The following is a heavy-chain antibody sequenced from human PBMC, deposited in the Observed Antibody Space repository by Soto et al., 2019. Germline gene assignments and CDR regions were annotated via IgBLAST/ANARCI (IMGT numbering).Heavy chain of an antibody. J-gene: IGHJ3*02. CDR3: ARTMVRGVAPWDAFDI. CDR1: GGSISSYY. V-gene: IGHV4-59*01. D-gene: IGHD3-10*01. CDR2: ISYSGHT. Sequence: QVQLQESGPGLVKPSETLSLTCTVSGGSISSYYWSWIRQPPGKGLEWIGYISYSGHTNYNPSLTSRVTISENTSKNQFSLKLSAVTAADTAVYYCARTMVRGVAPWDAFDIWGQGTMVTVSS.